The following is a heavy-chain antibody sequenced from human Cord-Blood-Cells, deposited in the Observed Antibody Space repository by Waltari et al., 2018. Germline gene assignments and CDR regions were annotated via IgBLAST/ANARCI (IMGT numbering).Heavy chain of an antibody. CDR1: GGTFSSSA. D-gene: IGHD3-3*01. V-gene: IGHV1-69*06. CDR3: ARESAGNDFWSGYYDY. CDR2: IIPIFGTA. Sequence: QVQLVQSGAEVKKPGSSVQVSCKDSGGTFSSSANSRVRQAPGQGLEGMGGIIPIFGTANYAQKFQGRVTITADKSTSTAYMELSSLRSEDTAVYYCARESAGNDFWSGYYDYWGQGTLVTVPS. J-gene: IGHJ4*02.